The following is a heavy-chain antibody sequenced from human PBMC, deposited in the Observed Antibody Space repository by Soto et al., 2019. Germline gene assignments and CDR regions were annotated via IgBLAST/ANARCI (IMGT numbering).Heavy chain of an antibody. CDR1: GGSISSSSYY. Sequence: PSETLSLTCTVSGGSISSSSYYWGWIRQPPGKGLEWIGSIYYSGSTYYNPSLKSRVTISVDTSKNQFSLKLSSVTAADTAVYYCARPRRELQGGMDVWGQGTTVTVSS. V-gene: IGHV4-39*01. CDR2: IYYSGST. CDR3: ARPRRELQGGMDV. D-gene: IGHD3-10*01. J-gene: IGHJ6*02.